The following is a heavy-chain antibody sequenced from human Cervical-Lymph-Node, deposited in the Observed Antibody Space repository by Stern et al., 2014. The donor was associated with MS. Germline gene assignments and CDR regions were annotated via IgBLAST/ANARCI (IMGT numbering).Heavy chain of an antibody. J-gene: IGHJ5*02. CDR1: GDSVSSNSAA. V-gene: IGHV6-1*01. D-gene: IGHD3-22*01. Sequence: VQLVQSGPGLVKPSQTLSLTCAISGDSVSSNSAAWNWIRQSPLRGLEWLGRTYPRSKWYNDYALSVKSRITINPDTSKNQFSLHLNSVTPEDTAVYYCARDYYDSSGSLTNWFDPWGQGTLVTVSS. CDR2: TYPRSKWYN. CDR3: ARDYYDSSGSLTNWFDP.